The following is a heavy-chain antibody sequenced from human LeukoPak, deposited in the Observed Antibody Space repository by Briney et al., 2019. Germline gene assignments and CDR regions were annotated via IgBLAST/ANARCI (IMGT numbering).Heavy chain of an antibody. V-gene: IGHV4-39*07. D-gene: IGHD2-2*01. J-gene: IGHJ4*02. CDR3: ARGSQRKAAAIDY. Sequence: SETLSLTCTVSGGSISSSSYYWGWIRQPPGKGLGWIGSIYYSGSTYYNPSLKSRVTISVDTSKNQFSLKLSSVTAADTAVYYCARGSQRKAAAIDYWGQGTLVTVSS. CDR1: GGSISSSSYY. CDR2: IYYSGST.